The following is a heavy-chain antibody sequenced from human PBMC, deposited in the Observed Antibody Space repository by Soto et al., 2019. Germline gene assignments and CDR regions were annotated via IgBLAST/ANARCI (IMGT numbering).Heavy chain of an antibody. CDR1: GYTFTGYY. J-gene: IGHJ6*02. CDR2: INPNSGGT. CDR3: AITPGIAAAGYFPDYYYYYGMDV. V-gene: IGHV1-2*02. D-gene: IGHD6-13*01. Sequence: VASVKVSFKASGYTFTGYYMHWVRQAPGQGLEWMGWINPNSGGTNYAQKFQGRVTMTRDTSISTAYMELSRLRSDDTAVYYCAITPGIAAAGYFPDYYYYYGMDVWGQGTTVTVSS.